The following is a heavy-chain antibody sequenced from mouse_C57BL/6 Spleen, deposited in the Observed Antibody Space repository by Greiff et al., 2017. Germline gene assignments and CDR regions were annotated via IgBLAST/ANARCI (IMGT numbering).Heavy chain of an antibody. J-gene: IGHJ3*01. CDR1: GYTFTSYW. CDR2: IDPSDSST. D-gene: IGHD1-1*01. CDR3: ARGDYYGSSPVAY. Sequence: VQLQQPGAELVMPGASVTLSCKASGYTFTSYWMHWVKQRPGQGLEWIGEIDPSDSSTNYNQKFKGKSTLTVDKSSSTAYMQLSSLTSEDSAVYCCARGDYYGSSPVAYWGQGTLVTVSA. V-gene: IGHV1-69*01.